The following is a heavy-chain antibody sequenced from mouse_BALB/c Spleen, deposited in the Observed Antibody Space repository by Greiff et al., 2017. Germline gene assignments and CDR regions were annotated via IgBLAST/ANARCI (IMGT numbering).Heavy chain of an antibody. CDR2: ISSGGSYT. CDR3: ARRLITTGVAPFDY. D-gene: IGHD1-1*01. J-gene: IGHJ2*01. CDR1: GFTFSSYA. V-gene: IGHV5-9-3*01. Sequence: EVQWVEPGGGLVKPGGSLKPSCAASGFTFSSYAMSWVRQTPEKRLEWVATISSGGSYTYYPDSVKGRFTISRDNAKNTLYLQMSSLRSEDTAMYYCARRLITTGVAPFDYWGQGTTLTVSS.